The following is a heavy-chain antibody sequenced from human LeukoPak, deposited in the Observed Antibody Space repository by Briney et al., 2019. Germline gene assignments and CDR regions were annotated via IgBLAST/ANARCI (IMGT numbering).Heavy chain of an antibody. Sequence: PGGSLRLSCAASGFTFSNHGIHWVRQAPGKGPEWVALIWYDGSNKYYGDSVKGRFTISRDNSKNTVYLQMNSLRTEDTGVYYCARDRLEAVTDDDYFDYWGQGTLVTVSS. V-gene: IGHV3-33*01. J-gene: IGHJ4*02. CDR1: GFTFSNHG. CDR3: ARDRLEAVTDDDYFDY. CDR2: IWYDGSNK. D-gene: IGHD2-21*02.